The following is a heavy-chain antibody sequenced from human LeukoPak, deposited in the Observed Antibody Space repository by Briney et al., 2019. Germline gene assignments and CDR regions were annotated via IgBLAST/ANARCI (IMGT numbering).Heavy chain of an antibody. Sequence: GGSLRLSCVASAFSFSSYWMTWVRQAPGKGLEWVANIKDDSTETNYADSVKGRFTISRDNAENSLYLQMNSLRVEDTAVYYCARGPSTILTTIWGQGTLVTVSS. CDR2: IKDDSTET. CDR3: ARGPSTILTTI. CDR1: AFSFSSYW. J-gene: IGHJ4*02. V-gene: IGHV3-7*01. D-gene: IGHD5-12*01.